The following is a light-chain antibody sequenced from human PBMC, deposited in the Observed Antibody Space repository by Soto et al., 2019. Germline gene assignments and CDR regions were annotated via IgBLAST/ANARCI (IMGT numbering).Light chain of an antibody. Sequence: IVLTQSPGILSLSPGGRATLSCRASQSVGRRYLAWYQQKPGQAPMLLIYDTSERASDIPDRFSGSGSGTDFTPTISRLVPEDFAVYYCQYQGTFGGGTKVEIK. CDR3: QYQGT. J-gene: IGKJ4*01. V-gene: IGKV3-20*01. CDR2: DTS. CDR1: QSVGRRY.